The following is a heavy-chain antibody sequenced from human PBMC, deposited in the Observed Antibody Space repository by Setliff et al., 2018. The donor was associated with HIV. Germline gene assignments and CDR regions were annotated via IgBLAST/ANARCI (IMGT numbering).Heavy chain of an antibody. J-gene: IGHJ3*02. V-gene: IGHV3-48*04. Sequence: GGSLRLSCAPSGFRFSDYTMTWVRQAPGKGLEWVSYISSSGSTIYYADSVKGRFTISRDNAENSLYLQMNSLRAEDTAVYYCAKGRGDGYNWDAFDIWGQGTMVTVSS. CDR2: ISSSGSTI. D-gene: IGHD5-12*01. CDR1: GFRFSDYT. CDR3: AKGRGDGYNWDAFDI.